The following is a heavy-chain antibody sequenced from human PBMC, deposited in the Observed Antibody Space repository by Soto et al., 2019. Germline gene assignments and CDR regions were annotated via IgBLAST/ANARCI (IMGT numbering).Heavy chain of an antibody. J-gene: IGHJ6*02. V-gene: IGHV5-51*01. Sequence: GESLKISCNGSGYIFTTYWIGWVRQMPGKGLEWMGIIYPGDSETTYSPSFKGQVTISADKSISTAYLQWSSLKASDTAMYYCARQYYDTSNYYGSMDVWGQGTEVTVYS. CDR3: ARQYYDTSNYYGSMDV. D-gene: IGHD3-22*01. CDR1: GYIFTTYW. CDR2: IYPGDSET.